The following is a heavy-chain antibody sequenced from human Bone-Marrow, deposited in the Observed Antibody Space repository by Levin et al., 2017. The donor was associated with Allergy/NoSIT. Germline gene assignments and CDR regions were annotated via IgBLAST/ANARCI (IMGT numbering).Heavy chain of an antibody. CDR2: ITGADGNI. CDR1: ELTFKTYT. V-gene: IGHV3-21*06. Sequence: GGSLRLSCVASELTFKTYTMAWVRQAPGKGLEWVSSITGADGNIHYADSVKGRFTISRDNAKNSLYLQMNSLRVEDTGVYYCAREGDMLTGHYDGFDIWGQGTMVTVSS. D-gene: IGHD3-9*01. CDR3: AREGDMLTGHYDGFDI. J-gene: IGHJ3*02.